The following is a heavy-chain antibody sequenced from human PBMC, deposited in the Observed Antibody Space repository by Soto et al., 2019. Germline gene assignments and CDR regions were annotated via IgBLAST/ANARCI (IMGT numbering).Heavy chain of an antibody. J-gene: IGHJ2*01. CDR2: ISSSSSYI. V-gene: IGHV3-21*01. D-gene: IGHD2-2*01. CDR1: GFTFSSYS. Sequence: GGSLRLSCAASGFTFSSYSMNWVRQAPGKGLEWVSSISSSSSYIYYADSVKGRFTISRDNAKNSLYLQMNSLRAEDTAVYYCARDPNFVPRSTWYFDLWGRGTLVTVSS. CDR3: ARDPNFVPRSTWYFDL.